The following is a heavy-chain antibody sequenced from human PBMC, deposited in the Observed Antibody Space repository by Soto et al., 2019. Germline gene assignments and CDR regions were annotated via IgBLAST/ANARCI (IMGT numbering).Heavy chain of an antibody. V-gene: IGHV3-72*01. Sequence: GGSLRLSCAASGFTFSDHYMDWVRQAPGKGLEWVGRIRKRGNSYTTEYAASAKGRFTISRDDSKNSLYLQVNSLKTEDTALYYCAGENHGGVCSFDSWGQGTLVTVSS. J-gene: IGHJ4*02. CDR1: GFTFSDHY. D-gene: IGHD2-21*01. CDR2: IRKRGNSYTT. CDR3: AGENHGGVCSFDS.